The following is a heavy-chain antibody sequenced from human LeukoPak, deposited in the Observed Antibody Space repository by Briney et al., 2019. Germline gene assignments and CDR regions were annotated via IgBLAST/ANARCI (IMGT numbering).Heavy chain of an antibody. CDR3: ATRLGIAVASYYFDY. CDR2: IYYSGST. D-gene: IGHD6-19*01. CDR1: GGSISSRSCY. V-gene: IGHV4-39*01. Sequence: SETLSLTCTVSGGSISSRSCYWGWIRQPPGKGLEWIGSIYYSGSTYYNPSLKSRVTISVDTSKNQFSLKLRSVTAADTAVYYCATRLGIAVASYYFDYWGQGTLVTVSS. J-gene: IGHJ4*02.